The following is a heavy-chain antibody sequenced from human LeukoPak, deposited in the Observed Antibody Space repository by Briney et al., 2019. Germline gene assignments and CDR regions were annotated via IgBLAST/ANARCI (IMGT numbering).Heavy chain of an antibody. D-gene: IGHD3-22*01. CDR3: ARCYYDSSGYPDFDY. V-gene: IGHV5-51*01. CDR2: IYPGDSDT. CDR1: GYSFTSYW. J-gene: IGHJ4*02. Sequence: GESLKISCKGSGYSFTSYWIGWVRQMPGKGLEWMGIIYPGDSDTRYSPSFQGQVTISADKSISTAYLQWSSLKASDTAMYYCARCYYDSSGYPDFDYWGQGTLVTVSS.